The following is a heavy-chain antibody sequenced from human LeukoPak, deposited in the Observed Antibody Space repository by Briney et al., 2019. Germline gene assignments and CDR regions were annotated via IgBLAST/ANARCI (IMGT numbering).Heavy chain of an antibody. CDR1: GGTFSSYA. J-gene: IGHJ4*02. CDR2: IIPIFGTA. CDR3: ASPAALCGGDCYFDY. D-gene: IGHD2-21*02. Sequence: SVKVSCKASGGTFSSYAISWVRQAPGQGLEWMGGIIPIFGTANYAQKFQGRVTIAADKSTSTAYMELSSLRSEDTAVYYCASPAALCGGDCYFDYWGQGTLVTVSS. V-gene: IGHV1-69*06.